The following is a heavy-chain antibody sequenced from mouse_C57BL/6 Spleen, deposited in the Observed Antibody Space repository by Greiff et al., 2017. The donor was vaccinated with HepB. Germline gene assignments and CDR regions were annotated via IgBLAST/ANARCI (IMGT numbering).Heavy chain of an antibody. V-gene: IGHV1-81*01. CDR3: ANYDYDGAWFAY. CDR2: IYPRSGNT. Sequence: VQRVESGAELARPGASVKLSCKASGYTFTSYGISWVKQRTGQGLEWIGEIYPRSGNTYYNEKFKGKATLTADKSSSTAYMELRSLTSEDSAVYFCANYDYDGAWFAYWGQGTLVTVSA. CDR1: GYTFTSYG. D-gene: IGHD2-4*01. J-gene: IGHJ3*01.